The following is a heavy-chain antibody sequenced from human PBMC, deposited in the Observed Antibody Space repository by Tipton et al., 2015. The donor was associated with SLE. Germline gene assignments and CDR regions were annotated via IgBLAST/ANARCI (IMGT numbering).Heavy chain of an antibody. V-gene: IGHV4-4*01. CDR3: ARGQGYPYFDY. D-gene: IGHD5-12*01. J-gene: IGHJ4*02. CDR1: GGSISSSNW. CDR2: IYHSGST. Sequence: TLSLTCAVSGGSISSSNWWSWVRQPPGKGLEWIGEIYHSGSTNYNPSLKSRVTISVDTSNNQFSLKLTSVAAADTAVYFCARGQGYPYFDYWGQGALVTVSS.